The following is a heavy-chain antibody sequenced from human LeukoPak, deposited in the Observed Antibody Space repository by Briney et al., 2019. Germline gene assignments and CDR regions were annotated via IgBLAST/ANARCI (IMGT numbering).Heavy chain of an antibody. CDR1: GFTFSSYA. CDR2: ISGSGGST. J-gene: IGHJ3*02. CDR3: AKPYFYDSSGTYDAFDI. V-gene: IGHV3-23*01. Sequence: PGGSLRLSCAASGFTFSSYAMSWVRQAPGKGLEWVSAISGSGGSTYYADSVKGRFTISRDNSENTLYLQMNSLRAEDTAGYYCAKPYFYDSSGTYDAFDIWGQGTMVTVSS. D-gene: IGHD3-22*01.